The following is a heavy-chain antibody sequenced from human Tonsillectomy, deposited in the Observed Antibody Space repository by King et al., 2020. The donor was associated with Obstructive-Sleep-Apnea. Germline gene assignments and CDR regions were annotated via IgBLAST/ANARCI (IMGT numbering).Heavy chain of an antibody. CDR1: GFSFIHAW. V-gene: IGHV3-15*01. Sequence: DVQLVESGGGLVKPGGSLRLSCAASGFSFIHAWVTWVRQIPGKGLEWVGRIKSRSEGGTTDYAAPVRGRFTISRDDSKNTTYVQMISLKIEDTAVYYCTTDYPFDPWGQGTLVTVSS. CDR3: TTDYPFDP. D-gene: IGHD3-16*02. CDR2: IKSRSEGGTT. J-gene: IGHJ5*02.